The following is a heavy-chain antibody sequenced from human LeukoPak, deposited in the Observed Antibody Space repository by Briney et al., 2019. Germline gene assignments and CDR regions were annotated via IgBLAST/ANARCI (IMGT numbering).Heavy chain of an antibody. J-gene: IGHJ3*02. V-gene: IGHV4-30-4*01. Sequence: SQTLSLTCTVSGGSISSGDYYWSWIRQPPGKGLEWIGYIYHSGSTYYNPSLKSRVTISVDRSKNQFSLKLSSVTAADTAVYYCARSHPGTTNAFDIWGQGTMVTVSS. D-gene: IGHD1-1*01. CDR2: IYHSGST. CDR1: GGSISSGDYY. CDR3: ARSHPGTTNAFDI.